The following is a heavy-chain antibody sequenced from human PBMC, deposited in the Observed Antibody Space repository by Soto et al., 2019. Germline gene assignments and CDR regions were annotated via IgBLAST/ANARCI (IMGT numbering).Heavy chain of an antibody. CDR2: IIPIFGTA. Sequence: SVKVSCKASGFTFSSYAISWVRQAPGQGLEWMGGIIPIFGTANYAQKFQGRVTITADESTSTAYMELGSLRSEDTAVYYCTCAHTTYFDYWGQGTLVTVSS. J-gene: IGHJ4*02. V-gene: IGHV1-69*13. CDR3: TCAHTTYFDY. CDR1: GFTFSSYA.